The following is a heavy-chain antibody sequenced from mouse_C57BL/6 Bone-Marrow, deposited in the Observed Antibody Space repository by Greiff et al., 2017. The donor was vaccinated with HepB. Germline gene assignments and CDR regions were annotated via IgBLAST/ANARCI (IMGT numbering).Heavy chain of an antibody. J-gene: IGHJ3*01. CDR3: ARHASGYWFAY. V-gene: IGHV5-15*01. CDR2: ISNLAYSI. Sequence: EVQLQQSGGGLVQPGGSLKLSCAASGFTFSDYGMAWVRQAPRKGPEWVAFISNLAYSIYYADTVTGRFTISRENAKNTLYLEMSSLRSEDTAMYYCARHASGYWFAYWGQGTLVTVSA. CDR1: GFTFSDYG. D-gene: IGHD3-2*02.